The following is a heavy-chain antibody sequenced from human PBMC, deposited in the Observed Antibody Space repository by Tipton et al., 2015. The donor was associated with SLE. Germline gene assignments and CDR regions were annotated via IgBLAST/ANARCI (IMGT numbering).Heavy chain of an antibody. CDR1: GGTFSSYA. CDR2: IIPIFGTA. CDR3: AGGLYSSSCFDY. Sequence: QSGPEVKKPGSSVKVSCKASGGTFSSYAISWVRQAPGQGLEWMGGIIPIFGTANYAQKFQGRVTITTDESTSTAYMELSSLRSEDTAVYYCAGGLYSSSCFDYWGQGTLVTVSS. J-gene: IGHJ4*02. V-gene: IGHV1-69*05. D-gene: IGHD6-13*01.